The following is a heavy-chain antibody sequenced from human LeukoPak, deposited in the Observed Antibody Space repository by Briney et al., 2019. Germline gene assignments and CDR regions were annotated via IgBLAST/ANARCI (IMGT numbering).Heavy chain of an antibody. D-gene: IGHD1-1*01. CDR1: GFTFSSYG. V-gene: IGHV3-30*02. J-gene: IGHJ4*02. CDR2: IRYDGSNK. Sequence: PGGSLRLSCAASGFTFSSYGMHWVRQAPGKGLEWVAFIRYDGSNKYYADSVKGRFTISRDNSKNTLYLQMNSLRAEDTAVYYCAKRGRGGIWSDAYVHDYWGQGTLVTVSS. CDR3: AKRGRGGIWSDAYVHDY.